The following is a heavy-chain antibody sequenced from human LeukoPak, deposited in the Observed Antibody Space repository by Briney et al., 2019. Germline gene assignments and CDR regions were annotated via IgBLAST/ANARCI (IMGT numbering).Heavy chain of an antibody. CDR3: ARYGSGSYISYGMDV. J-gene: IGHJ6*02. CDR1: GLTFSSYE. CDR2: ISSSGSTI. Sequence: GGSLRLSCAASGLTFSSYEMNWVRQAPGKGLEWVSYISSSGSTIYYADSVKGRFTISRDNAKNSLYLQMNSLRAEDTAVYYCARYGSGSYISYGMDVWGQGTTVTVSS. D-gene: IGHD3-10*01. V-gene: IGHV3-48*03.